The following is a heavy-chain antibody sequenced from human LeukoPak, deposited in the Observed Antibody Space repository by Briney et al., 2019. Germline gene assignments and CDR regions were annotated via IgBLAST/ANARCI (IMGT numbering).Heavy chain of an antibody. J-gene: IGHJ5*02. CDR1: GFTFSSYG. Sequence: GGSLRLSCAASGFTFSSYGMHWVRQAPGKGLEWVAVIWYDGSNKYYADSVKGRFTISRDNSKNTLYLQMNSLRAEDTAVYYCARDGHDDYGGNSGWFDPWGQGTLVTVSS. V-gene: IGHV3-33*01. D-gene: IGHD4-23*01. CDR2: IWYDGSNK. CDR3: ARDGHDDYGGNSGWFDP.